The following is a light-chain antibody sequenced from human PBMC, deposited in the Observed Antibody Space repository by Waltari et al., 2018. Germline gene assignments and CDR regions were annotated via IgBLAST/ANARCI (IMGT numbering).Light chain of an antibody. CDR3: LFYMGSGIWV. J-gene: IGLJ3*02. CDR1: SGSVSSTSY. V-gene: IGLV8-61*01. Sequence: QTVVTQEPSLSVFPGGKVTLTCSLSSGSVSSTSYASWYQQTPGQAPRTLVYKSNSRSSGVPDRFSGSILGNKAALTITGAQADDESDYYCLFYMGSGIWVFGGWTRLTVL. CDR2: KSN.